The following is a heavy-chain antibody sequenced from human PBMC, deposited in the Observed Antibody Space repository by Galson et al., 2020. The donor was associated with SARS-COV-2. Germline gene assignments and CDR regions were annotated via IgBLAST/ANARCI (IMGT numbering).Heavy chain of an antibody. CDR1: GGSIGSGGNS. CDR3: ARVPSYSGHDYFDD. D-gene: IGHD1-26*01. V-gene: IGHV4-30-4*07. J-gene: IGHJ4*02. Sequence: LRLSCAVSGGSIGSGGNSWSWIRQPPGKGLEWIGYMYFSGSTYYNPSLKSRVTISVDTSKNQFSLKLRSVTAADTAVFYCARVPSYSGHDYFDDWGQGTLVTVSS. CDR2: MYFSGST.